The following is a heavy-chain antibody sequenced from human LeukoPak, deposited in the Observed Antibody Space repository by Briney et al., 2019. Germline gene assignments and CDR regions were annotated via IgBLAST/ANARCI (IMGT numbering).Heavy chain of an antibody. J-gene: IGHJ6*03. Sequence: SETLSLTCTVSGYSISSGYYWGWIRQPPGKGLEWIGNIYPSGTTYYNPSLKTRVTISVDTSKNQFSLKLSSVTAADTAVYYCARDKGAPLGYYYYMDVWGKGTTVTVSS. CDR3: ARDKGAPLGYYYYMDV. V-gene: IGHV4-38-2*02. CDR1: GYSISSGYY. CDR2: IYPSGTT.